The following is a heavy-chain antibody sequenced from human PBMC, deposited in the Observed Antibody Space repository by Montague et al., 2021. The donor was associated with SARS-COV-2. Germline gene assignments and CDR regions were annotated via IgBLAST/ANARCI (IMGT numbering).Heavy chain of an antibody. J-gene: IGHJ6*02. CDR2: INHSGST. CDR3: GRVRYYGSGTSLGMDV. Sequence: SETLSLTCAVYGGSLSGYYWSWIRQPPGKGLEWIEEINHSGSTNYNPSLKSRVTISVDTSKNQFSLKLSSVTAADTAVYYCGRVRYYGSGTSLGMDVWGQGTTVTVSS. D-gene: IGHD3-10*01. V-gene: IGHV4-34*01. CDR1: GGSLSGYY.